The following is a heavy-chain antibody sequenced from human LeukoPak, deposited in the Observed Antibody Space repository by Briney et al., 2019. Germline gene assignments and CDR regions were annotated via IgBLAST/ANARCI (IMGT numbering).Heavy chain of an antibody. CDR2: AKNKINSYTT. D-gene: IGHD6-13*01. V-gene: IGHV3-72*01. J-gene: IGHJ5*02. Sequence: GGSLRLSCAASGFIFSDHYMDWVRQAPGKGLEWVGRAKNKINSYTTMYAASVKDRFTISRDDSKNSLYLQMNSLRAEDTAVYYCAREGQQLGHNWFDPWGQGTLVTVSS. CDR1: GFIFSDHY. CDR3: AREGQQLGHNWFDP.